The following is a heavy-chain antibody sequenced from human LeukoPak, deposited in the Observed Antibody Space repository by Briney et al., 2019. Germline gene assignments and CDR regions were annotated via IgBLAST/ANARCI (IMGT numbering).Heavy chain of an antibody. V-gene: IGHV4-4*07. J-gene: IGHJ6*03. Sequence: PSETLSLTCTVSGGSITNCCWGWIRQPAGRGLDWIGRISSTGNTAYSPSLQSRVTMSVDTSKNQFSLKLNSVTAADTAVYYCARVPPSYSDSAKIYYNYHVDVWGKGTPVTVPS. CDR3: ARVPPSYSDSAKIYYNYHVDV. D-gene: IGHD1-26*01. CDR1: GGSITNCC. CDR2: ISSTGNT.